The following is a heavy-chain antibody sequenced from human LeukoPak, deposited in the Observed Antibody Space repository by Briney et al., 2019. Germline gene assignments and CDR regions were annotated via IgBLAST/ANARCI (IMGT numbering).Heavy chain of an antibody. D-gene: IGHD3-10*01. CDR1: GYTFTGYY. CDR2: INPNSGGT. Sequence: GASVKVSCKASGYTFTGYYMHWVRQAPGQGLEWMGWINPNSGGTNYAQKFQGGVTMTRDTSISTAYIELSRLRSDNTAVYYCARDRPLITLVRGVTFDYWGQGTLVTVSS. CDR3: ARDRPLITLVRGVTFDY. V-gene: IGHV1-2*02. J-gene: IGHJ4*02.